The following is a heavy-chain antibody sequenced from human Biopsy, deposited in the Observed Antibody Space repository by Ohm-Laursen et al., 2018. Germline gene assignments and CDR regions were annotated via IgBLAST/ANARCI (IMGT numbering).Heavy chain of an antibody. V-gene: IGHV4-39*01. CDR2: IFYSGII. J-gene: IGHJ5*02. CDR1: GGSVSSNTNY. CDR3: ARHPTGFWFDP. Sequence: SDTLSLTCTVSGGSVSSNTNYWAWIRQPPGKGLEWIGSIFYSGIIYYNPSLKSRVSISVDTSKNQFSLNLNSVTAADTAVYHCARHPTGFWFDPWGQGTLVIVSS.